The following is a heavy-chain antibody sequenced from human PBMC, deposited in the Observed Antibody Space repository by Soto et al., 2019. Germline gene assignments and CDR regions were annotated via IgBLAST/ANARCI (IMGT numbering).Heavy chain of an antibody. CDR3: ARSLAVLYYYGMDV. CDR1: GYTFTGYY. V-gene: IGHV1-2*04. Sequence: QVQLVQSGAVVKKPGASVKVSCKASGYTFTGYYMHWVRQAPGQGLEWMGWINPNSGGTNYAQKFQGWVTMTRDTSISTAYMELSRLRSDDTAVYYCARSLAVLYYYGMDVWGQGTTVTVSS. J-gene: IGHJ6*02. CDR2: INPNSGGT. D-gene: IGHD6-6*01.